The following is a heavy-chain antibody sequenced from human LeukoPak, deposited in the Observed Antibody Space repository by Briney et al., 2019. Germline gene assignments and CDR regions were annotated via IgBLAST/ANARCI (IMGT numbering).Heavy chain of an antibody. CDR3: ARNPTRKGVGYYYMDV. CDR2: IYSGGST. CDR1: GFTVSSNY. Sequence: GGSLRLSCAASGFTVSSNYMSWVRQAPGKGLEWVSVIYSGGSTYYADSVKGRFTISRDNSKNTLYLQMNSLRAEDTAVYYCARNPTRKGVGYYYMDVWGKGTTVTVSS. V-gene: IGHV3-53*01. J-gene: IGHJ6*03. D-gene: IGHD1-14*01.